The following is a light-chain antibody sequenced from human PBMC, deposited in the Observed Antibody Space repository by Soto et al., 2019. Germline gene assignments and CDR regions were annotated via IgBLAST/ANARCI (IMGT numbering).Light chain of an antibody. CDR1: QSVSSY. CDR3: QQRSNWPWT. J-gene: IGKJ1*01. CDR2: DAS. V-gene: IGKV3-11*01. Sequence: EIVLTQSPATLSLSPGERATLSCRASQSVSSYLAWYQQKPGQAPRLLIYDASNRATGIPARFRGSGSGTDFTLTISSLEPEDFAVYYCQQRSNWPWTVGQGTKVEIK.